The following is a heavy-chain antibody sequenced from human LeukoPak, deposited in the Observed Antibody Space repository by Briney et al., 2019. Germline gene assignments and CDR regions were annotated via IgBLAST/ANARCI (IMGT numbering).Heavy chain of an antibody. CDR1: GYTFTGYY. D-gene: IGHD3-22*01. CDR2: INPNSGGT. Sequence: ASVKVSCKASGYTFTGYYMHWVRQAPGQGLEWMGWINPNSGGTNYAQKFQGRVTMTRDTSIGTAYMELSRLRSDDTAVYYCARDLDGYDSSQSQPWGQGTLVTVSS. V-gene: IGHV1-2*02. J-gene: IGHJ5*02. CDR3: ARDLDGYDSSQSQP.